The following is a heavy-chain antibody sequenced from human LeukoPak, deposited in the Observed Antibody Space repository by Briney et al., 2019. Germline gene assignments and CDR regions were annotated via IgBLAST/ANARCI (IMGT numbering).Heavy chain of an antibody. V-gene: IGHV4-61*02. D-gene: IGHD1-26*01. J-gene: IGHJ3*02. CDR2: IYASGST. Sequence: SQTLSLTCSVSGGSINTGSNYWSWIRQPAGKGLEWIVRIYASGSTNYNPSLKTRVTISVDTSKNQFSLKLSSVTAADTAVYYCARVVGGPRNDAFDIWGQGTMVTVSS. CDR1: GGSINTGSNY. CDR3: ARVVGGPRNDAFDI.